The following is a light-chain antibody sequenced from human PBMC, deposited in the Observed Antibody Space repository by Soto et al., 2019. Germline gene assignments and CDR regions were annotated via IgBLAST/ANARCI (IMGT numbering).Light chain of an antibody. CDR3: QRYYNAPFT. Sequence: PSTLSASVGYIVTITCLASQSISSWLAWYQQKPWTAPNVLIYHASNLQSGVPSSFSGSGSGTDFTLTINNLQPEDVATYYCQRYYNAPFTFGGGTKVDIK. CDR2: HAS. J-gene: IGKJ4*01. V-gene: IGKV1-5*01. CDR1: QSISSW.